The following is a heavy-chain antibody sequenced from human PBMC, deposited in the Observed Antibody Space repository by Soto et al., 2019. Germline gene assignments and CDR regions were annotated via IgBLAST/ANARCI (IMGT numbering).Heavy chain of an antibody. J-gene: IGHJ3*02. D-gene: IGHD4-17*01. CDR3: STIDGYGESHI. CDR1: RFPFSNSW. V-gene: IGHV3-15*01. Sequence: PVGSLRLSCAASRFPFSNSWMNWVRQTPGKGLEWVGRIKRKTKGGTADYGAPVKGRFTISRDDSRNTLYLQMNSLKVEDTAVYYCSTIDGYGESHIWGQGTMVTVSS. CDR2: IKRKTKGGTA.